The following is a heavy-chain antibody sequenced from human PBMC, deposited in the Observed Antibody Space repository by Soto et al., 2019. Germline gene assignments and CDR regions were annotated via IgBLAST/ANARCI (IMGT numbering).Heavy chain of an antibody. CDR3: ARSLSTIGARLDY. CDR1: GYIFTDYY. D-gene: IGHD5-12*01. CDR2: INPNTGGT. J-gene: IGHJ4*01. V-gene: IGHV1-2*02. Sequence: ASVKVSCKASGYIFTDYYLHWVRQAPGQGLEYMGWINPNTGGTKYTQKFQGRVTMTGGTLLLNWLTSDDTAVYFCARSLSTIGARLDYWGQGTLVTVSS.